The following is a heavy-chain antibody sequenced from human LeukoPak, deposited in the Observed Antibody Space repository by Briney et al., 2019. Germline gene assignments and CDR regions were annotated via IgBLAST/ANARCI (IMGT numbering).Heavy chain of an antibody. D-gene: IGHD3-9*01. CDR2: IKQDGSEK. Sequence: PGGSLRLSCAASGFTFSSYWMSWVRQAPGKGLEWVANIKQDGSEKYYVDSVKGRFTISRDNAKNSLYLQMNSLSAEDTAIYYCAKWGDYDVLTGYYDSDHWGQGTLVTVSS. CDR3: AKWGDYDVLTGYYDSDH. V-gene: IGHV3-7*03. CDR1: GFTFSSYW. J-gene: IGHJ5*02.